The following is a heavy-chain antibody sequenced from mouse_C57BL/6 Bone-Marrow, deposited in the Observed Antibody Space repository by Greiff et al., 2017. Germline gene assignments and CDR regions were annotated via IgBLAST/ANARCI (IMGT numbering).Heavy chain of an antibody. CDR2: IHPNSGST. J-gene: IGHJ3*01. CDR1: GYPFTRHW. CDR3: ARAYGAWFAY. Sequence: QIQLHPPGAELVKPGASVKLSCQASGYPFTRHWMHWVKQRPGQGPEWIGMIHPNSGSTNYNEKFKSKATLTVDKSSSTAYMQLSSLTSEDSAVYYCARAYGAWFAYWDQGTVVTVSA. D-gene: IGHD1-1*01. V-gene: IGHV1-64*01.